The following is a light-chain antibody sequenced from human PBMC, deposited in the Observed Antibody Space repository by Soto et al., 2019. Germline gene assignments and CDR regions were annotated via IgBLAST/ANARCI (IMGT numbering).Light chain of an antibody. Sequence: QSALTQPASVSGSPGQSITISCTGTSSDVGSHNFVSWYQQRPGKAPKLMIFEVSNRPPGVSDRFSGSKSGNTASLTISGLQAEDEAHYYCSSYTTNSAPWVFGGGTKLTVL. CDR3: SSYTTNSAPWV. CDR1: SSDVGSHNF. J-gene: IGLJ3*02. CDR2: EVS. V-gene: IGLV2-14*02.